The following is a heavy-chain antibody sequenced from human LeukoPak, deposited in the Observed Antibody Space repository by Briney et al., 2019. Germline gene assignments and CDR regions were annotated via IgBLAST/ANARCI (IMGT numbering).Heavy chain of an antibody. CDR2: ISGSGGST. CDR1: GFTFSSYA. V-gene: IGHV3-23*01. J-gene: IGHJ6*03. Sequence: GSLRLSCAASGFTFSSYAMSWVRQAPGKGLEWVSAISGSGGSTYYADSVKGRFTISRDNSKNTLYLQMNSLRAEDTAVYYCAKGRGGYYYYYMDVWGKGTTVTVSS. D-gene: IGHD3-3*01. CDR3: AKGRGGYYYYYMDV.